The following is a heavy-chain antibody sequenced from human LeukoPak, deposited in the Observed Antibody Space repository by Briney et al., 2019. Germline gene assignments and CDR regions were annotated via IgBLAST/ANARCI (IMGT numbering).Heavy chain of an antibody. CDR1: GFTFSSYG. CDR2: ISGSGGST. CDR3: AKDEAAAGNYYYYYMDV. Sequence: PGGSLRLSCAASGFTFSSYGMSWVRQAPGKGLEWVSAISGSGGSTYYADSVKGRFTISRDNSKNTLYLQMNSLRAEDTAVYYCAKDEAAAGNYYYYYMDVWGKGTTVTVSS. V-gene: IGHV3-23*01. D-gene: IGHD6-13*01. J-gene: IGHJ6*03.